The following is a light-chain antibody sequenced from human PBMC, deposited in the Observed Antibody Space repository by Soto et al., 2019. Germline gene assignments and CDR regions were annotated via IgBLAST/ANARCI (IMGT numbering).Light chain of an antibody. J-gene: IGKJ4*01. CDR3: QQASSYPVT. Sequence: DIQMTQSPSSLSASVGQRITITCRASQNIGNWLAWYQQKPGQAPKFLISAASNLQGGVPSRFSGRGSGTEFILTISSLQPEDSAVYYCQQASSYPVTFGGGTKV. CDR2: AAS. CDR1: QNIGNW. V-gene: IGKV1-12*01.